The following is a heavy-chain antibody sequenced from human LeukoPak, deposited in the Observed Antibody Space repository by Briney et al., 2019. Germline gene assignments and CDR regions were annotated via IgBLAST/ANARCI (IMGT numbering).Heavy chain of an antibody. D-gene: IGHD1-26*01. J-gene: IGHJ3*01. V-gene: IGHV3-73*01. CDR1: GFTFSGSA. CDR2: IRSKANNYAT. Sequence: PGGSLRLSCAASGFTFSGSAMHWVRQASGKGLEWVCRIRSKANNYATTYSASVKGRFTISRDDSKDTAYLQMNSLKTEDTAVYYCARLEGATAFDVWGQGTMVTVSS. CDR3: ARLEGATAFDV.